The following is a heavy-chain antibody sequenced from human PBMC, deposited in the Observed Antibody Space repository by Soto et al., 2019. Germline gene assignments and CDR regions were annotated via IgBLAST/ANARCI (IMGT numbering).Heavy chain of an antibody. Sequence: GSLRLSCAASGFTFSSYAISWVRQAPGKGLDWGANIKQDGSEKYYVDSVKGRFTISRDNAKTSLYLQMNSMRGEDTAVYYCARDQLSYYYDSSGYIGYWGQGTLV. J-gene: IGHJ4*02. CDR3: ARDQLSYYYDSSGYIGY. V-gene: IGHV3-7*03. CDR2: IKQDGSEK. D-gene: IGHD3-22*01. CDR1: GFTFSSYA.